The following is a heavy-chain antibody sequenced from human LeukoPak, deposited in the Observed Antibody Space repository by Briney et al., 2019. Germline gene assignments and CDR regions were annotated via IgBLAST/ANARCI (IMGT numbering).Heavy chain of an antibody. CDR2: IKQEGSEK. V-gene: IGHV3-7*01. D-gene: IGHD1-26*01. CDR1: GFTFSSYW. J-gene: IGHJ4*02. Sequence: PGGSLRLSCAASGFTFSSYWMSWVRQAPGKGLEWVANIKQEGSEKYYVDSVKGRFTISRDNAKNSLYLQMNSLRAEDTAVYYCARGGRKLYSGSYPYDYWGQGTLVTVSS. CDR3: ARGGRKLYSGSYPYDY.